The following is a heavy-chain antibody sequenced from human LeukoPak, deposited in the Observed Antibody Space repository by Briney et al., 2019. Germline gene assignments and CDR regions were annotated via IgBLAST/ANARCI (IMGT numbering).Heavy chain of an antibody. CDR2: LSHDGGNK. Sequence: PGGSLRLSCAASGFTFSSYAMHWVRQAPGRGLEWVSALSHDGGNKYFADSVKGRFTISRDNPKNTLYLQMNSLRPEDTAVYYCARGTVVTPGFDYWGQGTLVTVSS. CDR3: ARGTVVTPGFDY. J-gene: IGHJ4*02. V-gene: IGHV3-30-3*01. CDR1: GFTFSSYA. D-gene: IGHD4-23*01.